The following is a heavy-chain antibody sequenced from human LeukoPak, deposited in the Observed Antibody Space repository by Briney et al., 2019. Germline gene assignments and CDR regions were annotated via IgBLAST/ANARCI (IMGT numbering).Heavy chain of an antibody. J-gene: IGHJ3*02. Sequence: ASVKVSCKASGYTFTSYVISWVGQARGQGLEGMGWISAYKGNTNYAQKRQGRVTMTTDASTSTAYMELRSLRSDDTAVYYCARVPEGGAFDIWGQGTMVTLSS. V-gene: IGHV1-18*01. CDR2: ISAYKGNT. CDR1: GYTFTSYV. D-gene: IGHD2-2*01. CDR3: ARVPEGGAFDI.